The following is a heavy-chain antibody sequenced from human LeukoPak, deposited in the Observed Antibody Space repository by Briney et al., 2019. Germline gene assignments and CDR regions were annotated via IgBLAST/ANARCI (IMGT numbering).Heavy chain of an antibody. V-gene: IGHV1-2*02. D-gene: IGHD1-26*01. J-gene: IGHJ4*02. CDR1: GYTFSGYF. Sequence: GASVKVSCRASGYTFSGYFMHWVRQAPGQGLEWMGWIYPNSGGTKYAQKFQGRATMTRDTSISTIYMELSSLRSDDTAVYYCARFSGSSNFDYWGQGTLVTVPS. CDR2: IYPNSGGT. CDR3: ARFSGSSNFDY.